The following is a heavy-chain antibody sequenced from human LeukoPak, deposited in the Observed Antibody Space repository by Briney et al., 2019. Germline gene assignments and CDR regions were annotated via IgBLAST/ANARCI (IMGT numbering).Heavy chain of an antibody. V-gene: IGHV3-73*01. CDR3: TTYRSGHY. CDR1: GFTFSDSD. Sequence: PGGSLRLSCAASGFTFSDSDIHWVRQASGKGLEWVGRITTKRSNYATAYTASVKGRFTISRHDSENTAYLQMNSLKTEDTALYYCTTYRSGHYWGQGTLVPVSS. CDR2: ITTKRSNYAT. D-gene: IGHD6-19*01. J-gene: IGHJ4*02.